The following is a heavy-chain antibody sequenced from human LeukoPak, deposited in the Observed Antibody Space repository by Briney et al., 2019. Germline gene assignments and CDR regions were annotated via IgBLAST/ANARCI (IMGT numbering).Heavy chain of an antibody. Sequence: GGSLRLSCAASGFTFSDYYMSWIRQAPGKGLEWVSYISSSGSTIYYADSVKGRFTISRDNAKNSLYLQMNSLRAEDTAVYYCARDRGTTSSAGYYFDYWGQGTLVTVSS. V-gene: IGHV3-11*04. CDR1: GFTFSDYY. CDR3: ARDRGTTSSAGYYFDY. CDR2: ISSSGSTI. J-gene: IGHJ4*02. D-gene: IGHD6-6*01.